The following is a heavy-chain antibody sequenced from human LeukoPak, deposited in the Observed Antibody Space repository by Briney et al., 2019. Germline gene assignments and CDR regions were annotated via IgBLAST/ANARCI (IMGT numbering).Heavy chain of an antibody. J-gene: IGHJ6*03. CDR1: GGSISSGGYY. D-gene: IGHD2-2*01. CDR2: IYTSGST. Sequence: PSETLSLTCTVSGGSISSGGYYWSWIRQPAGKGLEWIGRIYTSGSTNYNPSLKSRVTISVDTSKNQFSLRLSSVTAADTAVYYCARVIVVVPAARASPGVYYMDVWGKGTTVTVSS. CDR3: ARVIVVVPAARASPGVYYMDV. V-gene: IGHV4-61*02.